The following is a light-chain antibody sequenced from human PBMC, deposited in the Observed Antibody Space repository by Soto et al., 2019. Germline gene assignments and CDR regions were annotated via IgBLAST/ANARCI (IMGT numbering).Light chain of an antibody. J-gene: IGKJ2*03. CDR1: QSVSYS. CDR2: DAS. Sequence: EMVLTQSPATLSLSPGERATLFCRASQSVSYSLAWYKQKPGQAPRLLMYDASKRVTGLPARFSGSGSGTNFTLTISSIEPEDFALDYCQFRSNCPPYSFGQGTKLEFK. CDR3: QFRSNCPPYS. V-gene: IGKV3-11*01.